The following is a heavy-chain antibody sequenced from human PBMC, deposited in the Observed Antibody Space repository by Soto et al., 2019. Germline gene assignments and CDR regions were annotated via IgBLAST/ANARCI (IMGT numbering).Heavy chain of an antibody. CDR1: GVSISSGGYS. Sequence: SETLSLTCAVSGVSISSGGYSWSWIRQPPGKGMEWIGYIYSGTTHYNPSLKSRVTISMDRSKNQVSLSLKSVTAADTAVYYCAREDSGAFFDFWGPGNFVTVSS. CDR3: AREDSGAFFDF. V-gene: IGHV4-30-2*01. J-gene: IGHJ4*02. CDR2: IYSGTT. D-gene: IGHD2-15*01.